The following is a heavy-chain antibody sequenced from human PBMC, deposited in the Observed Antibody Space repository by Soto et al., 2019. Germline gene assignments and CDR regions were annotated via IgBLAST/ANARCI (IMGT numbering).Heavy chain of an antibody. D-gene: IGHD6-13*01. CDR3: ARLGGSSWNYYGMDV. CDR2: IYYSGST. V-gene: IGHV4-61*08. J-gene: IGHJ6*02. CDR1: GGSISSGDYY. Sequence: PSETLSLTCSVSGGSISSGDYYWSWIRQPPGKGLEWIGYIYYSGSTNYNPSLKSRVTISVDTSKNQFSLKLSSVTAADTAVYYCARLGGSSWNYYGMDVWGQGTTVTV.